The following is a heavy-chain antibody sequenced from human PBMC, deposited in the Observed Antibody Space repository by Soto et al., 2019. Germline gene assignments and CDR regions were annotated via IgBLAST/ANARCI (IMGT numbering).Heavy chain of an antibody. D-gene: IGHD4-17*01. CDR3: CRGDHKDYYYYYMDV. CDR1: GFNFSNYD. V-gene: IGHV3-13*01. J-gene: IGHJ6*03. CDR2: IGTAGDT. Sequence: EVQLVESGGGLVQPGGSLRLSCAASGFNFSNYDMHWVRQAIGKGLEWVSAIGTAGDTSYAGSVKGRFTISRENAKNSLFLQINSLRAGDTAVYYCCRGDHKDYYYYYMDVWGKGTTVTVSS.